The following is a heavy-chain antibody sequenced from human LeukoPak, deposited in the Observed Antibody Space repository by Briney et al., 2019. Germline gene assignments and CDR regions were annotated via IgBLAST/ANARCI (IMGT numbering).Heavy chain of an antibody. D-gene: IGHD6-13*01. Sequence: GASVKVSCTASGGTFSSYAISWVRQAPGQGLEWMGGIILIFGAANYAQKFQGRVTITADESTSTAYMELSSLRSEDTAVYCCALHSSSWTYNWFEPWGQGTLVTVSS. J-gene: IGHJ5*02. CDR1: GGTFSSYA. CDR2: IILIFGAA. CDR3: ALHSSSWTYNWFEP. V-gene: IGHV1-69*13.